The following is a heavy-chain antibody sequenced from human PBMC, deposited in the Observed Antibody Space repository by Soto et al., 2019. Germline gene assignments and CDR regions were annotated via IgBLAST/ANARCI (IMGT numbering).Heavy chain of an antibody. J-gene: IGHJ4*02. CDR3: ARQRTTVVTQAYFDH. V-gene: IGHV4-39*01. CDR2: IYYSVRT. Sequence: SETLSLTCIVSGESISSSSYSWGWIRQPRGKCFEWIVSIYYSVRTYYNPSLQSRVTISIDTSKNQFSLELSSVTATDTAVYYCARQRTTVVTQAYFDHWGQGALVTVS. D-gene: IGHD2-21*02. CDR1: GESISSSSYS.